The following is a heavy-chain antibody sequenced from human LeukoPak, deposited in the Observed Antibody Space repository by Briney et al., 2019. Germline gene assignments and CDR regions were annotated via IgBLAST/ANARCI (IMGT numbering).Heavy chain of an antibody. CDR1: GLTFRNNW. CDR2: ISSDGRST. Sequence: PGGSLRLSCAASGLTFRNNWMHWARQAPGKGLVWVSRISSDGRSTSYADSVKGRFTVSRDNAKNTLYLQMNSLGAEDTAVYYCARDSFDYQYYYGMDVWGQGTTVTVSS. V-gene: IGHV3-74*01. J-gene: IGHJ6*02. CDR3: ARDSFDYQYYYGMDV.